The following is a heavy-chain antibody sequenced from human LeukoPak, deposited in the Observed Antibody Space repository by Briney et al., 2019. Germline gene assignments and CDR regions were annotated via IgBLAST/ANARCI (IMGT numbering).Heavy chain of an antibody. Sequence: PSETLSLTCTVSGYSISSGYYWGWIRQPPGKGLEWIGSIYHSGSTYYNPSLKSRVTISVDTSKNQFSLKLSSVTAADTAVYYCARSHGSGSYYNLNDYWGQGTLVTVSS. CDR2: IYHSGST. CDR3: ARSHGSGSYYNLNDY. D-gene: IGHD3-10*01. CDR1: GYSISSGYY. V-gene: IGHV4-38-2*02. J-gene: IGHJ4*02.